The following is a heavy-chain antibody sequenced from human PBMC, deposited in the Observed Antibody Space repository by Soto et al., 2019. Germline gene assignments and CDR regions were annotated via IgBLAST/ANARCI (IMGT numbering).Heavy chain of an antibody. D-gene: IGHD1-26*01. CDR3: ARRGSGSYYDY. CDR1: GFTFSIYA. J-gene: IGHJ4*02. V-gene: IGHV3-23*01. Sequence: EVQLLESGGGLVQPGGSLRLSCAASGFTFSIYAMRRVRQAPVKGLEWVSAISGSGGSTYYADSVKGRFTISRDNSKNTLYLQMNSLRAEDTAVYYCARRGSGSYYDYWGQGTLVTVSS. CDR2: ISGSGGST.